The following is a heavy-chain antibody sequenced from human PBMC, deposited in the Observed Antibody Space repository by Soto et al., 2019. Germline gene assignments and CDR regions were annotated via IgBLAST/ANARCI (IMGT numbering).Heavy chain of an antibody. CDR1: GGSISSYY. CDR2: IYYSGST. Sequence: QVQLQESGPGLVKPSETLSLTCTVSGGSISSYYWSWIRQPPGKGLEWIGYIYYSGSTNYNPSLKGRVTISVDTSKNQFSLKLSSVTAADTAVYYCARQTDCSGGSCYEVWGQGTLVTVSS. CDR3: ARQTDCSGGSCYEV. D-gene: IGHD2-15*01. J-gene: IGHJ4*02. V-gene: IGHV4-59*08.